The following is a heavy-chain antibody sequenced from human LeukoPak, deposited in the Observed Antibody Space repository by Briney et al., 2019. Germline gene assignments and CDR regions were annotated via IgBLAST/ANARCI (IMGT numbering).Heavy chain of an antibody. CDR3: ARERRVPGTGEYYFDY. Sequence: SETLSLTCTVSGGSISNYYWSWIRQPPGKGLEWIGYIYYNGSTNYNPSLKSQVTISVDTSKNQFSLKLNSVTAADTAVYYCARERRVPGTGEYYFDYWGQGTLVTVSS. CDR2: IYYNGST. CDR1: GGSISNYY. D-gene: IGHD6-19*01. J-gene: IGHJ4*02. V-gene: IGHV4-59*01.